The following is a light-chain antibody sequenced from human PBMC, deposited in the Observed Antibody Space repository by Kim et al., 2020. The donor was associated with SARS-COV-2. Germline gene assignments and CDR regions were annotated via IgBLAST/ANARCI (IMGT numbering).Light chain of an antibody. CDR1: QSVGNS. Sequence: PEERATLSCRAGQSVGNSLAWYQQKPGQAPRLLIFDAFNRAAGIPARFSGSGSGPDFTLTISSLEAEDFAVYYCQQRGNWPLTFGGGTRVEI. J-gene: IGKJ4*01. CDR3: QQRGNWPLT. V-gene: IGKV3-11*01. CDR2: DAF.